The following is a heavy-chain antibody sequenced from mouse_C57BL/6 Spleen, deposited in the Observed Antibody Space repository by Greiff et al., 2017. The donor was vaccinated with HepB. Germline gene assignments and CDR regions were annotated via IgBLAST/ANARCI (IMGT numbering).Heavy chain of an antibody. CDR3: ARPYYDGYSFDY. D-gene: IGHD2-3*01. J-gene: IGHJ2*01. V-gene: IGHV5-9*01. CDR1: GFTFSSYT. CDR2: ISGGGGNT. Sequence: EVKVVESGGGLVKPGGSLKLSCAASGFTFSSYTMSWVRQTPEKRLEWVATISGGGGNTYYPDSVKGRFTISRDNAKNTLYLQMSSLRSEDTALYYCARPYYDGYSFDYWGQGTTLTVSS.